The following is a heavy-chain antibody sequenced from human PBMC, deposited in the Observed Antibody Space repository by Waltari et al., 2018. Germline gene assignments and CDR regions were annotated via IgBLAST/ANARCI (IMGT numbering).Heavy chain of an antibody. J-gene: IGHJ4*02. V-gene: IGHV4-39*07. CDR1: GGSIRKSSYY. CDR2: VYPSGTT. CDR3: ARDDIPATGPLDS. D-gene: IGHD2-15*01. Sequence: QLQLQESGPGLVKTLETLSLTCTVSGGSIRKSSYYWGWIHQPPGKGLEWIGSVYPSGTTTYHPSLKSRVTISVDTSKNQFSLKLRSVTAADTAVYYCARDDIPATGPLDSWGQGTLVTVSS.